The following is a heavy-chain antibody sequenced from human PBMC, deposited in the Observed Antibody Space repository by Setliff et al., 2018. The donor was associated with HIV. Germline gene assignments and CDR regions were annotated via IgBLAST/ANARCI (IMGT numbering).Heavy chain of an antibody. V-gene: IGHV4-61*10. J-gene: IGHJ3*02. CDR2: IYSNGKT. CDR1: GGSISSRSYY. CDR3: ERASFCDSGGWINLDAFDI. D-gene: IGHD3-22*01. Sequence: PSETLSLTCTVSGGSISSRSYYWSWLRQPAGKGLEWIGRIYSNGKTDYNPSLKSRVTISEDTSKNHFSLYLESVTAGDTAVYYCERASFCDSGGWINLDAFDIWCHGTMVTVSS.